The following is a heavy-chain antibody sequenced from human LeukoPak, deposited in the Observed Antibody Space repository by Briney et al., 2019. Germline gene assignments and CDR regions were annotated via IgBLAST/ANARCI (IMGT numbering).Heavy chain of an antibody. CDR2: IRSKANSYAT. V-gene: IGHV3-73*01. D-gene: IGHD3-22*01. CDR1: GFTFSGSD. Sequence: GGSLRLSCAASGFTFSGSDMHWVRQASGKGLEWVGRIRSKANSYATAYAASVKGRFTIARDDSKNTAYLQMNSLKTEDTAVYYCQAISALDYDSSGYYNYYYMDVWGKGTTVTISS. J-gene: IGHJ6*03. CDR3: QAISALDYDSSGYYNYYYMDV.